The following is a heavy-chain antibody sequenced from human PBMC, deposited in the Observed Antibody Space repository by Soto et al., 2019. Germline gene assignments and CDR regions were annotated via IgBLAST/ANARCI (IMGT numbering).Heavy chain of an antibody. Sequence: GGSLRLSCVASGFTFSVYSMNWIRQAPGKGLEWVSYMTSDSKTIHYADSVKGRFTISRDNAKNSVFLQMDSLRAEDTAVYYCTRGVSYGFDFWGKGTMVTVSS. CDR3: TRGVSYGFDF. J-gene: IGHJ3*01. V-gene: IGHV3-48*01. CDR2: MTSDSKTI. CDR1: GFTFSVYS. D-gene: IGHD3-10*01.